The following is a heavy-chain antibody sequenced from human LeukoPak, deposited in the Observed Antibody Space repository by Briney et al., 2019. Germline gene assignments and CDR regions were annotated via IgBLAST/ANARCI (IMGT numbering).Heavy chain of an antibody. CDR1: GLTHSSNY. J-gene: IGHJ4*02. D-gene: IGHD2-2*01. CDR2: IYSDGTT. CDR3: ARWYCSSTSCYYDY. Sequence: GGTLRLSCAASGLTHSSNYMSWVRQAPGKGLEWVSVIYSDGTTYYTDSVTGRFTISRDNSKNTLYLQMNSLRAEDTAVYYCARWYCSSTSCYYDYWGQGTLVTVSS. V-gene: IGHV3-53*01.